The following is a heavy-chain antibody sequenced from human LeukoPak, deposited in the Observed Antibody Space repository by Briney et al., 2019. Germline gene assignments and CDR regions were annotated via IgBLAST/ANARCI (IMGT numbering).Heavy chain of an antibody. CDR2: ISSSGSTI. J-gene: IGHJ4*02. D-gene: IGHD4/OR15-4a*01. Sequence: QSGGSLRLSCAASGFTFSSYSMNWVRQAPGKGLEWVSYISSSGSTIYYADSVKGRFTISRDNAKNSLYLQMNSLRAEDTAVYYCARRAGAYSHPYDYWGQGTLVTVSS. V-gene: IGHV3-48*04. CDR3: ARRAGAYSHPYDY. CDR1: GFTFSSYS.